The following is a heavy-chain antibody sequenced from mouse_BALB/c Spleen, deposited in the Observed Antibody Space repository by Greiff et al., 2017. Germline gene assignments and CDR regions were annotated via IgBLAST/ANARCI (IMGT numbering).Heavy chain of an antibody. CDR1: GYAFSSSW. J-gene: IGHJ4*01. CDR2: IYPGDGDT. CDR3: ARSPFYYAMDY. Sequence: VQLQQSGPELVKPGASVKISCKASGYAFSSSWMNWVKQRPGQGLEWIGRIYPGDGDTNYNGKFKGKATLTADKSSSTAYMQLSSLPSVDSAVYFCARSPFYYAMDYWGQGTSVTVSS. V-gene: IGHV1-82*01.